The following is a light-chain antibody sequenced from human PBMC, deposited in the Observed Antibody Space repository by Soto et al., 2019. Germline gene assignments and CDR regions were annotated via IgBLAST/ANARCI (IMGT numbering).Light chain of an antibody. CDR3: LLDYAYFWA. Sequence: DIQMTQSPSTLSGSVGDRVTITCRASQTISSWLAWYQQKPGKAPKLLIYAASSLQSGVPSRFSGSGSGRDFTLTISSLQPEDFATYYCLLDYAYFWAFGQGTKVDIK. CDR2: AAS. J-gene: IGKJ1*01. V-gene: IGKV1-5*01. CDR1: QTISSW.